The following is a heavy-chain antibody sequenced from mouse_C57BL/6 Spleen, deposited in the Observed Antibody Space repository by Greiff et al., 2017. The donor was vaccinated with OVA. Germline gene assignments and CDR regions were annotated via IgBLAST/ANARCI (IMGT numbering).Heavy chain of an antibody. V-gene: IGHV1-52*01. CDR1: GYTFTSYW. Sequence: QVQLQQPGAELVRPGSSVKLSCKASGYTFTSYWMHWVKQRPIQGLEWTGNIDPSDSETHYNQKFKDKATLTVDKSSSTAYMQLSSLTSEDSAVYYCARDGSSYDAMDYWGQGTSVTVSS. CDR3: ARDGSSYDAMDY. CDR2: IDPSDSET. J-gene: IGHJ4*01. D-gene: IGHD1-1*01.